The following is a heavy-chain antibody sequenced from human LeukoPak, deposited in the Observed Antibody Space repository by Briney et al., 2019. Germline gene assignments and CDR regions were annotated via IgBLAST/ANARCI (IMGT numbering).Heavy chain of an antibody. CDR3: ARENYDYVWGSYRPTH. D-gene: IGHD3-16*02. CDR2: IYHSGST. V-gene: IGHV4-38-2*02. CDR1: GYSISSGYY. J-gene: IGHJ4*02. Sequence: KPSETLSLTCAVSGYSISSGYYWGWIRQPPGKGLEWIGSIYHSGSTYYNPSLKSRVTISVDTSKNQFSLKLSSVTAADTAVYYCARENYDYVWGSYRPTHWGQGTLVTVSS.